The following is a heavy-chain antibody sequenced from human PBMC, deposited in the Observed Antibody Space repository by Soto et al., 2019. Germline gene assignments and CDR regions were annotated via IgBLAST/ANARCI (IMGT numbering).Heavy chain of an antibody. V-gene: IGHV3-74*01. CDR1: GFTFSNHW. J-gene: IGHJ4*02. CDR2: IKSDGSYT. Sequence: EVQLVGSGGGLVQPGESLRLSCEASGFTFSNHWMHWVRQAPGKGPVWVARIKSDGSYTNYADYVKGRFTVSRDNAKNTLFLQMNSLRVEDTAVYYCARNWNGVDYWGQGTLVTVSS. D-gene: IGHD1-1*01. CDR3: ARNWNGVDY.